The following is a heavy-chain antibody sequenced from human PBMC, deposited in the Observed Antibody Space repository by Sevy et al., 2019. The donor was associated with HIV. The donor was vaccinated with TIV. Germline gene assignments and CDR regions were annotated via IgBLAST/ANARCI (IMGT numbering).Heavy chain of an antibody. CDR2: ISSSSSYI. V-gene: IGHV3-21*01. CDR3: ARDPSGSYDNDAFDI. Sequence: GGSLRLSCAASGFTFSSYSMNWVRQAPGKGLEWVSSISSSSSYIYYVDSVKGRFTISRDNAKNSLYLQMNSLRAEDTAVYYCARDPSGSYDNDAFDIWGQGTMVTVSS. D-gene: IGHD1-26*01. J-gene: IGHJ3*02. CDR1: GFTFSSYS.